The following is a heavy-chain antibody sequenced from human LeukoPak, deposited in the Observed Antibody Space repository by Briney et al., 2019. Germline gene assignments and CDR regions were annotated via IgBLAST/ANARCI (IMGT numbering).Heavy chain of an antibody. J-gene: IGHJ4*02. CDR3: ARGTYGSGSYRPPFDY. V-gene: IGHV3-21*01. Sequence: GGSLRPSCAASGFRFSSYSMNWVRQAPGKGLEWVSSISSRSSYIDYADSVKGRFTISRDNAKNSLYLQMNSLRAEDTAVYYCARGTYGSGSYRPPFDYWGQGTLVTVSS. CDR1: GFRFSSYS. D-gene: IGHD3-10*01. CDR2: ISSRSSYI.